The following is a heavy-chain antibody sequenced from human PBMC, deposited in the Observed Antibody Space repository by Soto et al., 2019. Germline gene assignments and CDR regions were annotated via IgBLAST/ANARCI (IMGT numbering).Heavy chain of an antibody. CDR3: ARGLLVVVAATGDAFDI. CDR2: INADGSST. J-gene: IGHJ3*02. CDR1: GFTFSSYD. Sequence: GGSLRLSCGASGFTFSSYDMDWVRQAPGKGLMWVSRINADGSSTNYADSVKGRFTISRDNSKNTLYLQMNSLRAEDTAVYYCARGLLVVVAATGDAFDIWGQGTMVTVSS. V-gene: IGHV3-74*01. D-gene: IGHD2-15*01.